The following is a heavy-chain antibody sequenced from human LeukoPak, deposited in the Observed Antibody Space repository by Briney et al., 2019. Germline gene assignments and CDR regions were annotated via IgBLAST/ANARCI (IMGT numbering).Heavy chain of an antibody. V-gene: IGHV3-23*01. CDR3: AKKRGYSYGAIDY. D-gene: IGHD5-18*01. J-gene: IGHJ4*02. Sequence: GGSLRLSCAASGFTFSSHAMSWVRRAPGKGLEWVSCISGSGGSTYYADSVKGRFAISRDNSKNTLYLQMSSLRAEDTAVYYCAKKRGYSYGAIDYWGQGTLVAVS. CDR2: ISGSGGST. CDR1: GFTFSSHA.